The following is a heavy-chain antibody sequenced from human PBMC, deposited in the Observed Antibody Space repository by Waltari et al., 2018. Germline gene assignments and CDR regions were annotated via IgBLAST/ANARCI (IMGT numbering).Heavy chain of an antibody. CDR1: GFIFSNFD. J-gene: IGHJ4*02. Sequence: EVQLVESGGGLVQPGESLRLSCAPSGFIFSNFDMPWVRQAPGKGLEWVSYINSRGSTIYYADSVKGRFTISRDNAQNSLHLQMNSLRADDTALYYCARDSGWPPSDDSENYDLQYWGQGTLVTVSS. D-gene: IGHD3-16*01. CDR2: INSRGSTI. CDR3: ARDSGWPPSDDSENYDLQY. V-gene: IGHV3-48*03.